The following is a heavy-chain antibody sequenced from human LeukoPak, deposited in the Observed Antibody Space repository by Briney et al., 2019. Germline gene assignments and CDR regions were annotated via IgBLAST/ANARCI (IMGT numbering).Heavy chain of an antibody. D-gene: IGHD2-2*02. CDR2: ISAYNGNT. Sequence: ASVKVSCRASGYTFTSYGISWVRQASGQGLEWMGWISAYNGNTNYAQKLQGRVTMTTDTSTSTAYMEPRSPRSDDTAVYYCAGDGYCSSTSCYTNWFDPWGQGTLVTVSS. CDR1: GYTFTSYG. J-gene: IGHJ5*02. CDR3: AGDGYCSSTSCYTNWFDP. V-gene: IGHV1-18*01.